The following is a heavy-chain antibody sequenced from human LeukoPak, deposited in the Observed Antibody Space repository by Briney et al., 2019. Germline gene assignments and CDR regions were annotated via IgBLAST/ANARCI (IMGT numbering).Heavy chain of an antibody. V-gene: IGHV3-23*01. CDR2: ISGSGGST. CDR1: GFTFSSYV. CDR3: ATRGTTATKYFEH. D-gene: IGHD1-1*01. J-gene: IGHJ4*02. Sequence: TGGSLRLSCAASGFTFSSYVMSWVRQAPGKGLEWVSTISGSGGSTYYADSVKGRFTISRDNSQNTLHLQMNSLRAGDTAVYYCATRGTTATKYFEHWGQGTLVTVSS.